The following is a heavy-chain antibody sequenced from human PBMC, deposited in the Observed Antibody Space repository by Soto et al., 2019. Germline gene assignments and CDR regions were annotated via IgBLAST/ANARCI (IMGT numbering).Heavy chain of an antibody. CDR1: GGSISSYY. Sequence: SETLSLTCTVSGGSISSYYWSWIRQPPGKGLEWIGYIFYSGSTNYNPSLKSRVTISVDTSKNHFSLKLSSVTAADTAVYYCARHHLKRFDPWGQGTLVTVSS. CDR2: IFYSGST. V-gene: IGHV4-59*08. J-gene: IGHJ5*02. CDR3: ARHHLKRFDP.